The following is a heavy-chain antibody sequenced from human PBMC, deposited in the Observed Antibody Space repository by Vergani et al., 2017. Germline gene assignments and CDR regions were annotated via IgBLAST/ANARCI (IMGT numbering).Heavy chain of an antibody. V-gene: IGHV4-38-2*02. CDR3: ARDRGYSSSWRVTPHYYYYGMDV. D-gene: IGHD6-13*01. Sequence: QVQLQESGPGLVKPSETLSLICDVFDFISNGHYWGWIRQSPEKGLEWIGSLYASGSTYYSPSLKSRVAISIDTSKNHFSLRLSSVTAADTAVYYCARDRGYSSSWRVTPHYYYYGMDVWGQGTTVTVSS. CDR1: DFISNGHY. J-gene: IGHJ6*02. CDR2: LYASGST.